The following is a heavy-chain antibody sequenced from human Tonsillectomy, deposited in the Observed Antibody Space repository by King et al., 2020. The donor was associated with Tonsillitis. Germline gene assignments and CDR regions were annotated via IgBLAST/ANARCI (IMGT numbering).Heavy chain of an antibody. CDR1: AFTFSSYA. D-gene: IGHD2-21*02. CDR3: AKDETRSCGHDCYSLFDY. Sequence: VQLVESGGGLVQPGGSLRLSCAASAFTFSSYAMGWVRQAPGKGLEWVSAISGSGGSTYYAESVKGRFTISRDNSKNTLYLQMNSLRAEDTAVYYCAKDETRSCGHDCYSLFDYWGQGTLVTVSS. J-gene: IGHJ4*02. V-gene: IGHV3-23*04. CDR2: ISGSGGST.